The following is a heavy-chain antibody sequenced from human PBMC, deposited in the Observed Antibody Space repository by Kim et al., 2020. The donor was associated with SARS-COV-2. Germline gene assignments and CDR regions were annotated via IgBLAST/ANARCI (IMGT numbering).Heavy chain of an antibody. CDR3: ARDPGYASGSFDF. V-gene: IGHV1-2*02. J-gene: IGHJ4*02. Sequence: YAQNFHGRIPMTRDTSISTAYMELGRLRSDDTAVYYCARDPGYASGSFDFWGQGTLVTVSS. D-gene: IGHD3-10*01.